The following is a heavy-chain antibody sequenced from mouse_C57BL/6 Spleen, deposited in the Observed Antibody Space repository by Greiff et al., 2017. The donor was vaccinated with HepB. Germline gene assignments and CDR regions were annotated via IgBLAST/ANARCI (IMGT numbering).Heavy chain of an antibody. Sequence: VQLQQSGPELVKPGASVKMSCKASGYTFTDYNMHWVKQSHGKSLEWIGYINPNNGGTSYNQKFKGQATLTVNKSSSTAYMELRSLTSEDSAVYYCARGGNYPWFAYWGQGTLVTVSA. CDR2: INPNNGGT. CDR1: GYTFTDYN. V-gene: IGHV1-22*01. CDR3: ARGGNYPWFAY. J-gene: IGHJ3*01. D-gene: IGHD2-1*01.